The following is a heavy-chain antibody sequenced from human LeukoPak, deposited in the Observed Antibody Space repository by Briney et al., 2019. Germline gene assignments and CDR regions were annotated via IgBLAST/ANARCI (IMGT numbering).Heavy chain of an antibody. CDR1: GYTLTSYD. CDR3: ARGLMAAADSYYYYMDV. D-gene: IGHD6-13*01. J-gene: IGHJ6*03. CDR2: MNPNSGNT. V-gene: IGHV1-8*01. Sequence: ASVKVSCKASGYTLTSYDINWARQATGQGLEWMGWMNPNSGNTGYAQKFQGRVTMTRNTSISTAYMELSSLRSEDTAVYYCARGLMAAADSYYYYMDVWGKGTTVTVSS.